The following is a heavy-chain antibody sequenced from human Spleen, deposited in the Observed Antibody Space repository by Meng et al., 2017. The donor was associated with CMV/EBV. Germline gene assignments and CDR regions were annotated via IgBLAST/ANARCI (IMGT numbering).Heavy chain of an antibody. D-gene: IGHD3-22*01. CDR3: ARGPKYYYDSSGYHPGYYFDY. J-gene: IGHJ4*02. V-gene: IGHV3-7*04. CDR1: GFTFSSYW. CDR2: IKQDGSEK. Sequence: GGSLRLSCAASGFTFSSYWMSWVRQAPGKGLEWVANIKQDGSEKYYVDSVKGRFTISRDNAKNSLYLQMNSLRAEDTAVYYCARGPKYYYDSSGYHPGYYFDYWGQGTLVTVSS.